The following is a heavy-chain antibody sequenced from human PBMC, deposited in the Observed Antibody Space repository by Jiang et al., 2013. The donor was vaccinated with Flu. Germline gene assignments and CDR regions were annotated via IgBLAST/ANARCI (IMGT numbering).Heavy chain of an antibody. J-gene: IGHJ4*02. CDR2: TYYRSKWYN. Sequence: TSQTLSLTCAISGDSVSSNSAAWNWIRQSPSRGLEWLGRTYYRSKWYNDYAVSVKSRITINPDTSKNQFSLQLNSVTPEDTAVYYCARAPEFGSSWSVDSGGFDYWGQGTLGPPSPQ. V-gene: IGHV6-1*01. CDR3: ARAPEFGSSWSVDSGGFDY. D-gene: IGHD6-13*01. CDR1: GDSVSSNSAA.